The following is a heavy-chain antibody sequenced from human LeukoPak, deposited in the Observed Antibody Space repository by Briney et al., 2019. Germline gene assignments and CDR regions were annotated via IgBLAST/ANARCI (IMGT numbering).Heavy chain of an antibody. CDR3: ARRYGSGWYDY. J-gene: IGHJ4*02. CDR1: GFTVSSIY. Sequence: GESLRLSCAASGFTVSSIYMSWVRQAPGKGLEWVSFIYSGGSTYYADSVKGRFTISRDNSKNTLYLQMNSLRAEDTAVYYCARRYGSGWYDYWGQGTLVTVSS. D-gene: IGHD6-19*01. CDR2: IYSGGST. V-gene: IGHV3-53*01.